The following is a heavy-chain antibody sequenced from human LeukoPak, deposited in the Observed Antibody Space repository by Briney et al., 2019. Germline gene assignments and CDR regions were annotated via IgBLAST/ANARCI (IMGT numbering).Heavy chain of an antibody. Sequence: GGSLRLSCAASGFTFSSYGMHWVRQAPGKGLEWVAVISYDGSNKCYADSVKGRFTISRDNSKNTLYLQMNSLRAEDTAVYYCAKDAYYDSGRYFDYWGQGTLVTVSS. CDR3: AKDAYYDSGRYFDY. D-gene: IGHD3-10*01. V-gene: IGHV3-30*18. CDR1: GFTFSSYG. CDR2: ISYDGSNK. J-gene: IGHJ4*02.